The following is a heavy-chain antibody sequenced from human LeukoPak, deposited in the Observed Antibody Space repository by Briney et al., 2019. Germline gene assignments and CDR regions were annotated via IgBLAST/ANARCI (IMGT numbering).Heavy chain of an antibody. V-gene: IGHV3-30*03. CDR3: ATPVISISSTTYYNYFEY. D-gene: IGHD2-2*01. CDR2: ISFDGSHQ. Sequence: GGSLRLSCAASGFTFSSYWMSWVRQSPGKGLEWVAVISFDGSHQYFADSVKGRFTISRDNSNNTLYLQMRSLRPEDRAVDYCATPVISISSTTYYNYFEYWGQGALVTVSS. CDR1: GFTFSSYW. J-gene: IGHJ4*02.